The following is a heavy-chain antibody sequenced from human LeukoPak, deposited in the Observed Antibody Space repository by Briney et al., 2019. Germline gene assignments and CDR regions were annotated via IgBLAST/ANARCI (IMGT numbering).Heavy chain of an antibody. CDR3: ARGGGISSYYYYMDV. CDR2: IYYSGST. V-gene: IGHV4-61*05. J-gene: IGHJ6*03. CDR1: GGSISRNTHY. Sequence: SETLSLTCSVSGGSISRNTHYCGWIRQPPGKGLEWIGYIYYSGSTNYNPSLKSRVTISVDTSKNQFSLKLSSVTAADTAVYYCARGGGISSYYYYMDVWGKGTAVTISS. D-gene: IGHD2-8*02.